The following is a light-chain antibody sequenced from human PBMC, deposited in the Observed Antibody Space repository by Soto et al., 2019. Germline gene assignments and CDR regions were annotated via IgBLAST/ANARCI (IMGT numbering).Light chain of an antibody. CDR3: QQYNSYSPLT. CDR1: QSISSW. J-gene: IGKJ4*01. CDR2: DAS. V-gene: IGKV1-5*01. Sequence: DIQMTQSPSTLSASVGDRVTITCRASQSISSWLAWYQQKPGKAPKLLIYDASSLESVVPSRFSGSGSGTAFTLTISSLQPDDFATYYCQQYNSYSPLTFGGGNQVEIK.